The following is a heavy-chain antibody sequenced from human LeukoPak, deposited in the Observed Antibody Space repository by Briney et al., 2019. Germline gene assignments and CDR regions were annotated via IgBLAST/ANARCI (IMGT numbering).Heavy chain of an antibody. D-gene: IGHD1/OR15-1a*01. J-gene: IGHJ4*02. Sequence: PGGSLRLSCAASGFIFSTYGMHWVRQAPGKGLEWVAVISYDGSNKYYADSVKGRFTISRDNSKNTLYLQMNSLRAEDTAVYYCAKGRTGTRRDNFDYWGQGTLVTASS. CDR3: AKGRTGTRRDNFDY. V-gene: IGHV3-30*18. CDR1: GFIFSTYG. CDR2: ISYDGSNK.